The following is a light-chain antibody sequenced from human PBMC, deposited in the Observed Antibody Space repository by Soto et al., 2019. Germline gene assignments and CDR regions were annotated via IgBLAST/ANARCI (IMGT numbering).Light chain of an antibody. CDR2: WAS. J-gene: IGKJ3*01. V-gene: IGKV4-1*01. CDR3: QQYYSTPFT. CDR1: QSVLYSSNNKNY. Sequence: DIVMTQSPDSLAVSLGERATINCKSSQSVLYSSNNKNYLAWYQQKPGQPPKLLIYWASTRESGVPDRFSGSGSGTDFSLTISSLQAEDVAVYYCQQYYSTPFTFGPGTKVVFK.